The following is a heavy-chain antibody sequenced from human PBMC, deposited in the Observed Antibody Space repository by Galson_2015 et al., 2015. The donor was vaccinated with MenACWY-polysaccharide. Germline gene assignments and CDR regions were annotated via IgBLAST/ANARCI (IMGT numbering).Heavy chain of an antibody. CDR3: ARGHLGLGL. V-gene: IGHV3-7*01. CDR1: GLTFSNWW. Sequence: SLRLSCAASGLTFSNWWMTWVRQAPGKGLEWVASIKKDGSEKYYVDSVKGRFTISRDNAKDSLYLPMNSLRADDTAVYFCARGHLGLGLWGQGTTVTVSS. D-gene: IGHD7-27*01. CDR2: IKKDGSEK. J-gene: IGHJ6*02.